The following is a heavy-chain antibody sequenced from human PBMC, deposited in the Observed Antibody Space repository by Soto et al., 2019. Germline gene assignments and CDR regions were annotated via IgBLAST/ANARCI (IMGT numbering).Heavy chain of an antibody. D-gene: IGHD4-4*01. Sequence: EVQLLESGGGLVQPGGSLRLSCAASGFTFSSFGMNWVRQAPGKGLEWVSLISDSGGSTYHADSVKGRFTISRDNSKNTLYLQMNSLRAEDTAVYYCAKAATITTLYNLDFWGQGTLVTVSS. CDR3: AKAATITTLYNLDF. CDR2: ISDSGGST. V-gene: IGHV3-23*01. J-gene: IGHJ4*02. CDR1: GFTFSSFG.